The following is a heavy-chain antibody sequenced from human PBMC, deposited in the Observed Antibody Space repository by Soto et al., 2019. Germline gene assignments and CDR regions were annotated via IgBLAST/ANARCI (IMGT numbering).Heavy chain of an antibody. J-gene: IGHJ4*02. CDR1: C. Sequence: CIAWVRQMPGKGLEWMAIINPGDSETKYSPSFQGQVTISADKSINTAYLQWSSLKASDTAMYYCARHATYYDILSGYYFDYWGQGTQVTVSS. D-gene: IGHD3-9*01. CDR2: INPGDSET. V-gene: IGHV5-51*01. CDR3: ARHATYYDILSGYYFDY.